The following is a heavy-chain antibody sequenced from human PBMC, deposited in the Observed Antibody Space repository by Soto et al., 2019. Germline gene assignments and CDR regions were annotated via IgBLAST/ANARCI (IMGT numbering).Heavy chain of an antibody. D-gene: IGHD3-16*01. CDR1: GFTFSSYS. J-gene: IGHJ6*02. CDR2: ISSSSSTI. V-gene: IGHV3-48*02. CDR3: ERGGSPLYYYYGMDV. Sequence: GGSLRLSCAASGFTFSSYSMNWVRQAPGKGLEWVSYISSSSSTIYYADSVKGRFTISRDNAKNSLYLQMNSLRDEDTAVYYCERGGSPLYYYYGMDVWGQGTTVTVSS.